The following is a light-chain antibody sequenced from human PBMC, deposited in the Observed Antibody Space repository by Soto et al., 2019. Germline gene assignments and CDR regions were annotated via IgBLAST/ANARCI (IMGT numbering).Light chain of an antibody. J-gene: IGLJ2*01. CDR3: CSYAGSSTFLVV. CDR1: SSDVGSYNL. V-gene: IGLV2-23*02. Sequence: QSALTQPASVSGSPGQSITISCTGTSSDVGSYNLVSWYQQHPGKAPKLMIYEVSKRPSGVSNRFSGSKSGSTASLTISGLQAKVEADYYCCSYAGSSTFLVVFGGGTKLTVL. CDR2: EVS.